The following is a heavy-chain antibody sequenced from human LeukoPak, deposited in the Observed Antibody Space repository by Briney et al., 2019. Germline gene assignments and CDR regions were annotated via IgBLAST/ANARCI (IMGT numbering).Heavy chain of an antibody. D-gene: IGHD6-6*01. CDR2: ISYDGSNK. Sequence: PGRSLRLSCAASGFTFSSYAMHWVRQAPGKGLEWVAVISYDGSNKYYADSVKGRFTISRDNSKNTLYLQMNSLRAEDTAVYYCARVGAALSSYYFDYWGQGTLVTVSS. CDR3: ARVGAALSSYYFDY. V-gene: IGHV3-30*01. J-gene: IGHJ4*02. CDR1: GFTFSSYA.